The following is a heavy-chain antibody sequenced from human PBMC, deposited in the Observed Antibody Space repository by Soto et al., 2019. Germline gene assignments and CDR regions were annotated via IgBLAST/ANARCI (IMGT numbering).Heavy chain of an antibody. Sequence: GGSLRLSCAASGFTFSSYAMSWVRQAPGKGLEWVSAISGRGGSTYYADSVKGRFTISRDNSKNTLYLQMNSLRAEDTAVYYCAKGGCSSTSCENYYYYMDVWGKGTTVTVSS. V-gene: IGHV3-23*01. D-gene: IGHD2-2*01. CDR2: ISGRGGST. CDR1: GFTFSSYA. CDR3: AKGGCSSTSCENYYYYMDV. J-gene: IGHJ6*03.